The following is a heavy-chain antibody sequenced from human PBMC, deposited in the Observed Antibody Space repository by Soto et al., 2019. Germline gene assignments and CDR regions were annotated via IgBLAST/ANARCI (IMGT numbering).Heavy chain of an antibody. CDR2: ISGSGSTI. V-gene: IGHV3-48*01. CDR1: GFTFGTYT. D-gene: IGHD6-19*01. CDR3: VSSGWDH. Sequence: EVQLVESGGGLVQPGGSLRLSCVASGFTFGTYTTNWVRQAPGKGLEWVSYISGSGSTIFYADSVKGRFTISRDNAKNSLYLQMRSLSAEDTALYYWVSSGWDHWGQGTLVTVSS. J-gene: IGHJ4*02.